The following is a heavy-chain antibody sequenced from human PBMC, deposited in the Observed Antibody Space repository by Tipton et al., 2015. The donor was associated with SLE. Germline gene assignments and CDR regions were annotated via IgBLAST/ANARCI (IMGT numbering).Heavy chain of an antibody. V-gene: IGHV3-30*02. CDR1: GFTFSSYG. J-gene: IGHJ4*02. D-gene: IGHD2-2*01. CDR3: AKEPYCTSTSCYFDY. Sequence: SLRLSCAASGFTFSSYGMHWVRQAPGKGLEWVAFIRYDGSNKYYADSVQGRFTISRDNSKNTLYLQMNSLRAEDTAVYYCAKEPYCTSTSCYFDYWGQGTLVTVSS. CDR2: IRYDGSNK.